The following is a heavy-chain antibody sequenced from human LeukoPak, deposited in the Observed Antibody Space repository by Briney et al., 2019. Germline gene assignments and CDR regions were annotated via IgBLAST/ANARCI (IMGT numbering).Heavy chain of an antibody. D-gene: IGHD6-19*01. CDR2: ISDSGGDT. J-gene: IGHJ5*02. CDR1: GFTFSDYV. Sequence: GGSLRLSCTGSGFTFSDYVMSWVRQAPGRRLEWVSGISDSGGDTDYADSVKGRFTISRDNSKNTLFLQMNILRVEDTAVYYCVKVGGGSVWYWSPWGQGTLVTVSS. CDR3: VKVGGGSVWYWSP. V-gene: IGHV3-23*01.